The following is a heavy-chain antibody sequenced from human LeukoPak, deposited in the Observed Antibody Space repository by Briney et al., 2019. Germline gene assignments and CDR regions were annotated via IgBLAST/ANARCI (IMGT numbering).Heavy chain of an antibody. Sequence: GGSLRLPCSASGFTFTTFWMNWVRQVPGKGLVWVSLINPDGSTTTYADSMKGRFTISRDNAKNTVYLQMNSLGGEDTAIYYCARDLRGSPDRWGQGTLVTVSS. CDR3: ARDLRGSPDR. J-gene: IGHJ5*02. CDR2: INPDGSTT. V-gene: IGHV3-74*01. CDR1: GFTFTTFW. D-gene: IGHD3-16*01.